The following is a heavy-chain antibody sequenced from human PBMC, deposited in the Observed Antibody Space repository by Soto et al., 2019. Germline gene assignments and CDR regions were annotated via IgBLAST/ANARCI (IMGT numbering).Heavy chain of an antibody. Sequence: LRLSCAASGFTFSSYWMSWVRQAPGKGLEWVANIKQDGSEKYYVDSVKGRFTISRDNAKNSLYLQMNSLRAEDTAVYYCARETYCSSTSCMVYYYYGMDVWGQGTTVTV. CDR2: IKQDGSEK. CDR1: GFTFSSYW. CDR3: ARETYCSSTSCMVYYYYGMDV. D-gene: IGHD2-2*01. J-gene: IGHJ6*02. V-gene: IGHV3-7*03.